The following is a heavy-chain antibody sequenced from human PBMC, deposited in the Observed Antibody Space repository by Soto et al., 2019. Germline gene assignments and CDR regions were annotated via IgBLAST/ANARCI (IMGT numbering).Heavy chain of an antibody. CDR1: GGSINSGGYY. V-gene: IGHV4-31*03. CDR2: ISDRGTA. J-gene: IGHJ5*02. Sequence: LSLTCSVSGGSINSGGYYWSWIRQHPGKGLEWIGSISDRGTAYYNPSLRSRISISIHTSKNQFSLKVRSVTAADAALFYCARGRTLYAPWGQGTLVTVSS. D-gene: IGHD2-8*01. CDR3: ARGRTLYAP.